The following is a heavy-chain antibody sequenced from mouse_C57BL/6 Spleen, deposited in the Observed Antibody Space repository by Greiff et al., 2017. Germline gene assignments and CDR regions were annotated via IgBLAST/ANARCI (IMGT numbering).Heavy chain of an antibody. D-gene: IGHD2-1*01. Sequence: VQLQQSGAELMKPGASVKLSCKATGYTFTGYWIEWVKQRPGHGLEWIGEILPGSGSTNDNEKFKGKATFTADTSSNTAYMQLSSLTTEDSAIYYCARKRYYYGNYGYFDVWGTGTTVTVSS. V-gene: IGHV1-9*01. CDR1: GYTFTGYW. CDR3: ARKRYYYGNYGYFDV. CDR2: ILPGSGST. J-gene: IGHJ1*03.